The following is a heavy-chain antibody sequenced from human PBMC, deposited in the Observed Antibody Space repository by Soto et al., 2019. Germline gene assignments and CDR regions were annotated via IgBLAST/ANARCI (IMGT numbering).Heavy chain of an antibody. CDR2: ISHDEIIE. CDR3: AKDRSAGCGGDCSCDS. Sequence: VQLVESGGGVVQPARSLRLSCAASGFTFSDYGMHWVRQAPGKGLEWVASISHDEIIELYSDSVRGRITISRDNSRDTVYLDISSLSVEDTAIYYCAKDRSAGCGGDCSCDSWGQGTLVTVSS. CDR1: GFTFSDYG. J-gene: IGHJ4*02. D-gene: IGHD2-21*02. V-gene: IGHV3-30*18.